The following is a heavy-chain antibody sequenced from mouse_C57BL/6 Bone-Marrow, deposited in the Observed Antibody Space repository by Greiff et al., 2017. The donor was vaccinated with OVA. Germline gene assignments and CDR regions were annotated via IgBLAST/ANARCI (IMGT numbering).Heavy chain of an antibody. Sequence: VQLQQSGAELMKPGASVKLSCKATGYTFTGYWIEWVKQRPGHGLEWIGEILPGSGSTNYNVKFKGKATFTADTSSNTAYMQLSSLTTEDSAIYYCARSVHSNFYAMDYWGQGTSVTVSS. CDR3: ARSVHSNFYAMDY. CDR2: ILPGSGST. J-gene: IGHJ4*01. CDR1: GYTFTGYW. D-gene: IGHD2-5*01. V-gene: IGHV1-9*01.